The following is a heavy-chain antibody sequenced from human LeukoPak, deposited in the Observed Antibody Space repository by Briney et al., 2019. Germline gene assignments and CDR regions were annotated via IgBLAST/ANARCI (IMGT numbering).Heavy chain of an antibody. CDR2: IYSGGST. CDR3: ARFYGGKRAFDY. D-gene: IGHD2-15*01. Sequence: GGSLRLSCAASGFTVSSNYMSWVRQAPGKGLGWVSVIYSGGSTYYADSVKGRFTISRDNSKNTLYLQMNSLRAEDTAVYYCARFYGGKRAFDYWGQGTLVTVSS. V-gene: IGHV3-53*01. CDR1: GFTVSSNY. J-gene: IGHJ4*02.